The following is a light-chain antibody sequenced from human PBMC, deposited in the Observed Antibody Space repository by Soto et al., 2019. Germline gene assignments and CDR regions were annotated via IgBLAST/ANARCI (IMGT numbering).Light chain of an antibody. J-gene: IGKJ2*01. CDR3: LQDYNYPYT. V-gene: IGKV1-6*01. Sequence: ALQMTQSPSSLSASVGDRVTITCRASQGIRNDLGWYQQKSGKAPKLLIYAASTLQSGVPSRFSGSGSGTDFTLTISSLQPEDFATYYCLQDYNYPYTFGQGTKLEIK. CDR2: AAS. CDR1: QGIRND.